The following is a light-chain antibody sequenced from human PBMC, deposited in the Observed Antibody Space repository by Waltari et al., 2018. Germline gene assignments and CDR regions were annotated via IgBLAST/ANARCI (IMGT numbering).Light chain of an antibody. J-gene: IGKJ1*01. CDR2: GAS. Sequence: EIVLTQSPGTLSLSPGERATLSCRASQSVGRTLTWYQQKPGQAPRLLIYGASSRATDIPDRLSGRGSGTDFSLTISRLEPEEFAVYDCQHYVMLPVTFGQGTKVEIK. V-gene: IGKV3-20*01. CDR1: QSVGRT. CDR3: QHYVMLPVT.